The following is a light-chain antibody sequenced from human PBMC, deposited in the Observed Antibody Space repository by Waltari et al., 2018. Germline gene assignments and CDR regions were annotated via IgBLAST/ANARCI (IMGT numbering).Light chain of an antibody. V-gene: IGLV1-44*01. CDR2: SNN. Sequence: QSVLTQPPSASGTPGQRVTISCSGSSFNIGSNTVNCYQQLPGTAPKLLIYSNNQRPSGVPDRFSGSKSGTSASLVISGLQSEDEADYYCATWDDSLNGHVVFGGGTKLTVL. J-gene: IGLJ2*01. CDR1: SFNIGSNT. CDR3: ATWDDSLNGHVV.